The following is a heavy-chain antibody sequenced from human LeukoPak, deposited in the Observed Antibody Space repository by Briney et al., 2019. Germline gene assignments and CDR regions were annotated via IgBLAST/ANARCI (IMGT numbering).Heavy chain of an antibody. CDR2: INPKNAGT. Sequence: ASVKVSCKASGYTFTGHYMHWVRQAPGQGLEWMGWINPKNAGTNFAQRFQGRVTMTRDTSISTAYMELSRLRSDDTAVYYCARATILTGYPVFDYWGQGTLVTVSS. D-gene: IGHD3-9*01. CDR1: GYTFTGHY. CDR3: ARATILTGYPVFDY. J-gene: IGHJ4*02. V-gene: IGHV1-2*02.